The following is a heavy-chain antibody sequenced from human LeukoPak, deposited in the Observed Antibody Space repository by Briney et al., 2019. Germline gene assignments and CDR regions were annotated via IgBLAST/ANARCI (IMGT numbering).Heavy chain of an antibody. Sequence: GGSLRLSCAASGFTFSDHDMDWVRQAPGQGLEWVGRTRNKLNSFNTEYAASVKGRFTISRDDSKNSVYLQMSSLKTDDTAVYCCARGYYDREGYKGYDNWGQGTLVTVSS. J-gene: IGHJ4*02. CDR2: TRNKLNSFNT. CDR3: ARGYYDREGYKGYDN. CDR1: GFTFSDHD. D-gene: IGHD3-16*01. V-gene: IGHV3-72*01.